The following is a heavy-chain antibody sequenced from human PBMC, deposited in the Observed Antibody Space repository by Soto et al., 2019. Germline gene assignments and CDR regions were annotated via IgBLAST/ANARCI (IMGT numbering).Heavy chain of an antibody. Sequence: VSAPTLVNPTQTLTLICTFSGFSLSTTGVGVGWIRQPPGKALECLALIYWTDDKRYSPSMKRRLTITKDTSKNQVVLTMTNMDPADTAEYYWERHQIFGVVRWLDPCGQGTRLTVSS. V-gene: IGHV2-5*01. J-gene: IGHJ5*02. D-gene: IGHD3-3*01. CDR2: IYWTDDK. CDR3: ERHQIFGVVRWLDP. CDR1: GFSLSTTGVG.